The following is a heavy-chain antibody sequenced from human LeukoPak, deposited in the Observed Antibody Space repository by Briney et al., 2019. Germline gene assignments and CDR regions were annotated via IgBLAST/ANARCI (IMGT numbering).Heavy chain of an antibody. J-gene: IGHJ4*02. D-gene: IGHD3-10*01. V-gene: IGHV3-33*08. Sequence: GGSLRLSCAASGFTFAMHWVRQAPGKGLEWVAVIWYDGSNKYYADSVKGRFTISRDNSKNTLYLQMNSLRAEDTAVYYCAREGLYYYGSGSYLYYFDYWGQGTLVTVSS. CDR3: AREGLYYYGSGSYLYYFDY. CDR2: IWYDGSNK. CDR1: GFTFA.